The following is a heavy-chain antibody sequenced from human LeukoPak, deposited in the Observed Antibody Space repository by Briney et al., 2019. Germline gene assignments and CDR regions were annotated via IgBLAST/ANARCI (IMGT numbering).Heavy chain of an antibody. Sequence: GGSLRLSCAASGFTVSSNYMSWVRQAPGKGLEWVSVIYSGGSTYYADPVKGRFTISRDNSKNTLYLQMNSLRAEDTAVYYCARDRSSGSYFDAFDIWGQGTMVTVSS. CDR3: ARDRSSGSYFDAFDI. J-gene: IGHJ3*02. D-gene: IGHD1-26*01. CDR2: IYSGGST. V-gene: IGHV3-66*02. CDR1: GFTVSSNY.